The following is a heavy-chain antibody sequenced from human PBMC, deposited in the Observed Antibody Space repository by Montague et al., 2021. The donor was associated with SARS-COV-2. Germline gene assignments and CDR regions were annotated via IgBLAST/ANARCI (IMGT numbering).Heavy chain of an antibody. D-gene: IGHD3-9*01. CDR3: ARMDILTGYYAYGMDV. CDR2: IDWDDDK. V-gene: IGHV2-70*18. Sequence: TLSLTCTVSGGSISSYYWSWIRQPPGKALEWLALIDWDDDKYYSTSLKTRLTISKDTSKNQVVLTMTNMDPVDTATYYCARMDILTGYYAYGMDVWGQGTTVTVSS. CDR1: GGSISSYYW. J-gene: IGHJ6*02.